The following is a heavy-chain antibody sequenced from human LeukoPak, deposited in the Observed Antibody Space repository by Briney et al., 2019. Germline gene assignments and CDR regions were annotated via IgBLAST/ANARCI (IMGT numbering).Heavy chain of an antibody. D-gene: IGHD3-22*01. CDR1: GYTFTSYY. CDR3: ARGVGYYDSSGYSLAYFDY. Sequence: ASVKVSCKASGYTFTSYYMHWVRQAPGQGLEWMGIINPSGGSTSYAQKFQGRVTMTRDTSTSTAYMELSSLRSEDTAVYYCARGVGYYDSSGYSLAYFDYWGQGTLVTVSS. CDR2: INPSGGST. J-gene: IGHJ4*02. V-gene: IGHV1-46*01.